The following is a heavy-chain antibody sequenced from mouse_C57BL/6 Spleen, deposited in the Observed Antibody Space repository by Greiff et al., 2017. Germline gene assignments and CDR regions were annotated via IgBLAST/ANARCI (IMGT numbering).Heavy chain of an antibody. CDR1: GIDFSRYW. Sequence: EVKLLESGGGLVQPGGSLTLSCAASGIDFSRYWMSWVRRAPGKGLEWIGEINPDSSTINYAPTLKDKFIISRDNAKNTLYLQMSRVRSEDTALYYCTRRGGYYLYAMDYWGQGTSVTVSS. D-gene: IGHD2-3*01. V-gene: IGHV4-1*01. CDR3: TRRGGYYLYAMDY. CDR2: INPDSSTI. J-gene: IGHJ4*01.